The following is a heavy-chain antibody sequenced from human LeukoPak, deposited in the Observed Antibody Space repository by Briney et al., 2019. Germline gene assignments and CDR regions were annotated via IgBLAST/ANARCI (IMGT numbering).Heavy chain of an antibody. CDR2: INHSGST. Sequence: PSETLSLTCAVYGGSFSGYYWSWIRQPPGKGLEWIGEINHSGSTNYNPSLKSRVTISVDTSKNQFSLKLSSVTAADTAVYYCARHGVGMTAMVFHFDYWGQGTLVTVSS. J-gene: IGHJ4*02. D-gene: IGHD5-18*01. CDR1: GGSFSGYY. V-gene: IGHV4-34*01. CDR3: ARHGVGMTAMVFHFDY.